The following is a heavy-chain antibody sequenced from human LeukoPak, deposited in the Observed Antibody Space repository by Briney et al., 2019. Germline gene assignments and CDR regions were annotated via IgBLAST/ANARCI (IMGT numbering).Heavy chain of an antibody. CDR1: GYTFTSYY. V-gene: IGHV1-46*01. D-gene: IGHD3-9*01. Sequence: ASVKVSFKASGYTFTSYYMHWVRQAPGQGLEWMGIINPSGGSTSYAQKFQGRVTMTRDTSTSTVYMELSSLRSEDTAVYYCARAGNGILTGYFQNWYFDLWGRGTLVTVSS. J-gene: IGHJ2*01. CDR2: INPSGGST. CDR3: ARAGNGILTGYFQNWYFDL.